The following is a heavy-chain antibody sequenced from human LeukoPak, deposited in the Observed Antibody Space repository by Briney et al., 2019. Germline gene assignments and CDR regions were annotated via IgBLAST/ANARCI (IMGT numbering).Heavy chain of an antibody. Sequence: GGSLRLSCAASGFIFSTYWMTWVRQAPGKGLEWLSYISSTSTSMNYADSVRGRFAISRDNAKNSLYLQMNSLRDEDTAVYYCARVWQDNSGVDYWGQGTLVTVSS. V-gene: IGHV3-48*02. D-gene: IGHD2-21*01. CDR2: ISSTSTSM. CDR3: ARVWQDNSGVDY. J-gene: IGHJ4*02. CDR1: GFIFSTYW.